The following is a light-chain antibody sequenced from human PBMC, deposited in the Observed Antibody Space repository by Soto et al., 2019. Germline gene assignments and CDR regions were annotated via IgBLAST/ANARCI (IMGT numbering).Light chain of an antibody. CDR1: HSVRSN. CDR2: AAS. CDR3: MQALQTPWT. Sequence: EPVMTQSPVTLSLSPGDRATLSCRASHSVRSNLAWYQQKPGQPPRLLIYAASTRATGIPGRFSGSGSGTEFTLTISSLQSEDSAVYYCMQALQTPWTFGLGTKVDTK. J-gene: IGKJ1*01. V-gene: IGKV3-15*01.